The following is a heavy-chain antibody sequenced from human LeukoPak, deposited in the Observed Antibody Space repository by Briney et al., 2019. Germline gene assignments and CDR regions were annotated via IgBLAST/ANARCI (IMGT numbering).Heavy chain of an antibody. CDR3: ARDVSDSSGCNDY. J-gene: IGHJ4*02. D-gene: IGHD3-22*01. CDR1: GFTFSSYE. Sequence: GGSLRVSCAASGFTFSSYEMNWVRQAPGKGLEWVSYISSSGSTIYYADSVKGRFTISRDNAKNSLYLQMNSLRAEDTAVYYCARDVSDSSGCNDYWGQGTLVTVSS. V-gene: IGHV3-48*03. CDR2: ISSSGSTI.